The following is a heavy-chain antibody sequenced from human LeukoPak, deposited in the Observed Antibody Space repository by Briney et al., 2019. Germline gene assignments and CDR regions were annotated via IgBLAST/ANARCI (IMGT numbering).Heavy chain of an antibody. D-gene: IGHD6-13*01. Sequence: SVKVSCKASGGTFSSYAISWVRQAPGQGLEWMGRIIPILGIANYAQKFQGRVTITADKSTSTAYMELSSLRSEDTAVYYCARDIRGAAAGYDYWGQGTLVTVSS. CDR2: IIPILGIA. J-gene: IGHJ4*02. CDR1: GGTFSSYA. V-gene: IGHV1-69*04. CDR3: ARDIRGAAAGYDY.